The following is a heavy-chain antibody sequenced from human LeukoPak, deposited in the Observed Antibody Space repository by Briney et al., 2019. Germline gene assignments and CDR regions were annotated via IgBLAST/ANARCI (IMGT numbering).Heavy chain of an antibody. CDR3: ARRGDGGRSFDL. V-gene: IGHV3-53*01. CDR2: IYSGGTT. J-gene: IGHJ4*02. Sequence: GGSLRLSCAASGFTVSSNYMSWVRQAPGKGLEWVSLIYSGGTTYYADSVKGRFTISRDNSKNTLYLQMNSLRAEDTAVYYCARRGDGGRSFDLWGQGTLVAVSS. D-gene: IGHD4-23*01. CDR1: GFTVSSNY.